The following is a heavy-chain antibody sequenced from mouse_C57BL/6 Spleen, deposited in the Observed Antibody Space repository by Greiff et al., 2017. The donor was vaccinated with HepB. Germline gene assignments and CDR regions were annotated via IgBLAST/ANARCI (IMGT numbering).Heavy chain of an antibody. D-gene: IGHD2-4*01. CDR3: ARPNYDYALYFDY. Sequence: QVQLKESGPGLVQPSQSLSITCTVSGFSLTSYGVHWVRQSPGKGLEWLGVIWSGGSTDYNAAFISRLSISKDNSKSQVFFKMNSLQADDTAIYYCARPNYDYALYFDYWGQGTTLTVSS. V-gene: IGHV2-2*01. J-gene: IGHJ2*01. CDR1: GFSLTSYG. CDR2: IWSGGST.